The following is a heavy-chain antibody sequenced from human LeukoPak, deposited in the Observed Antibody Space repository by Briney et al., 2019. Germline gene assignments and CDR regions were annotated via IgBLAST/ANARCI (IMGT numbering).Heavy chain of an antibody. D-gene: IGHD2-15*01. CDR1: GYTFTGYY. CDR3: ARDRGLVVAAYNFDY. CDR2: INPNSGGT. Sequence: ASVKVSCKASGYTFTGYYMHWVRQAPGQGLEWMGWINPNSGGTNYAQKFQGRVTMTRDTSISIAYMELSRLRSDDTAVYYCARDRGLVVAAYNFDYWGQGTLVTVSS. V-gene: IGHV1-2*02. J-gene: IGHJ4*02.